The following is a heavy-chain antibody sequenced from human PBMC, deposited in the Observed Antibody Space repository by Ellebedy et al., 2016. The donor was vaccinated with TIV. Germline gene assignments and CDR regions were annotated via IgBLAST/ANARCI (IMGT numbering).Heavy chain of an antibody. Sequence: GGSLRLSCAASGFTFSHYWMNWVRQAPGKGLEWVSGISWNSGSIGYADSVKGRFTISRDNSKNTLYLQMNSLRAEDTAVYYCAKDGHVDYVWYFDLWGRGTLVTVSS. D-gene: IGHD4-17*01. CDR1: GFTFSHYW. J-gene: IGHJ2*01. V-gene: IGHV3-23*01. CDR2: ISWNSGSI. CDR3: AKDGHVDYVWYFDL.